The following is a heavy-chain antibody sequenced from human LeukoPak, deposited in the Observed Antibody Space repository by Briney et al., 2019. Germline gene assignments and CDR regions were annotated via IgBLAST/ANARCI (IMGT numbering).Heavy chain of an antibody. CDR2: VYYSGST. J-gene: IGHJ4*02. CDR3: ARHYYGSGSYSDY. CDR1: GYSISSGYY. Sequence: SETLSLTCTVSGYSISSGYYWGWIRQPPGKGLEWIGSVYYSGSTYYSLSLKSRVTISVDRSRNQFSLKLSSVTAADTALYYCARHYYGSGSYSDYWGQGTLVTVRS. D-gene: IGHD3-10*01. V-gene: IGHV4-38-2*02.